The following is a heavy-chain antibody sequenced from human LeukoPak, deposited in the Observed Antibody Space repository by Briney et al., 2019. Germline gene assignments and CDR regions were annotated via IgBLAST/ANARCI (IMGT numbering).Heavy chain of an antibody. J-gene: IGHJ4*02. Sequence: PGRSLILSCAASGFTFSNYGMHWVRQAPGKGLEWVAVISYDGSNKNYVDSVKGRFTISRDNSKNTLYLQMSSLRGEDTAVYYCAKDHLAGYSYGGYYFDYWGQGTLVTVSS. CDR2: ISYDGSNK. CDR1: GFTFSNYG. CDR3: AKDHLAGYSYGGYYFDY. D-gene: IGHD5-18*01. V-gene: IGHV3-30*18.